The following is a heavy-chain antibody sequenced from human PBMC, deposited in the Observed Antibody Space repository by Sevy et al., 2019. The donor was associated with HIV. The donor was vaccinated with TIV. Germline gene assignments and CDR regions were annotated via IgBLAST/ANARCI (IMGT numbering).Heavy chain of an antibody. CDR3: ARDRSGYTSGWSVDY. CDR1: EFTFSGYW. J-gene: IGHJ4*02. Sequence: GGSLRLSCAASEFTFSGYWMSWVRQAPGKGLEWVANIKQDGSEKYYVDSVKGRITISRDNAKNSLYLQMNSLRAEDTAVYYCARDRSGYTSGWSVDYWGQGTLVTVSS. D-gene: IGHD6-19*01. V-gene: IGHV3-7*01. CDR2: IKQDGSEK.